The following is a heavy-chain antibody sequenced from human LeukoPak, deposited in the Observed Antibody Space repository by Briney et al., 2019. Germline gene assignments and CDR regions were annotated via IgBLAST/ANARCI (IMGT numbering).Heavy chain of an antibody. CDR2: ISYDGSNK. V-gene: IGHV3-30*04. J-gene: IGHJ6*02. D-gene: IGHD1-1*01. Sequence: GRSLRLSCAASGFTFSSYAMHWVRQAPGKGLEWVAVISYDGSNKYYADSVKGRFTISRDNSKNTLYLQMNSLRAEDTAVYYCARDLRMEGYYGMDVWGQGTTVTVSS. CDR3: ARDLRMEGYYGMDV. CDR1: GFTFSSYA.